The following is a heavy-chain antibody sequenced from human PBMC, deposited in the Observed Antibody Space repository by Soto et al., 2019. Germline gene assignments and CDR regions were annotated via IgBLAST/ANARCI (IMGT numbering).Heavy chain of an antibody. D-gene: IGHD3-10*01. Sequence: SETLSLTCTVSGGPISTYYWSWIRQPPGKGLEWIGYIYFTGSTNYNPSLKSRVTMSVDTSKNQFSLKLSSVTAADTAVYYCARRYALTMVRGVSTGYYFDYWGQGTLVTVSS. J-gene: IGHJ4*02. V-gene: IGHV4-59*01. CDR1: GGPISTYY. CDR3: ARRYALTMVRGVSTGYYFDY. CDR2: IYFTGST.